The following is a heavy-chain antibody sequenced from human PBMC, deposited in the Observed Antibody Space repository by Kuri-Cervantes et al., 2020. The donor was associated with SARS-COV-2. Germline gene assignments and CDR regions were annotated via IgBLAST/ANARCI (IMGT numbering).Heavy chain of an antibody. CDR3: AKDGDPDY. CDR2: IYSGGSST. Sequence: LSLTCAASGFTFSSYAMSWVRQAPGKGLEWVSVIYSGGSSTYYADSVKGRFTISRDNSKNTLYLHMNSLRAEDTAVYYCAKDGDPDYWGQGTLVTVSS. J-gene: IGHJ4*02. V-gene: IGHV3-23*03. CDR1: GFTFSSYA. D-gene: IGHD2-21*01.